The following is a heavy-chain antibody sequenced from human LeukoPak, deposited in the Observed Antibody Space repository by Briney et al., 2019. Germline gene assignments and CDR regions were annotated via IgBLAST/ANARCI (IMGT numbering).Heavy chain of an antibody. CDR3: ARHGLAFDAFDI. CDR1: GGSISSSSYY. Sequence: SETLSLTCTVSGGSISSSSYYWGWIRQPPGKGLEWIGSIYYSGSTYYNPSLKSRVTISVDTSKNQFSLKLSSVTAADTAVYYCARHGLAFDAFDIWGQGTMVTVSS. D-gene: IGHD5-12*01. CDR2: IYYSGST. J-gene: IGHJ3*02. V-gene: IGHV4-39*01.